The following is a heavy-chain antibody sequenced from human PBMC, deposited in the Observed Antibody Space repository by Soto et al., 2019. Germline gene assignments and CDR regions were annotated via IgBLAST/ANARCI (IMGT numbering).Heavy chain of an antibody. CDR3: ARDVESGWYECFDP. V-gene: IGHV3-30-3*01. J-gene: IGHJ5*02. CDR2: ISYDGSNK. CDR1: GFTFSSYA. Sequence: PGGSLRLSCAASGFTFSSYAMSWARQAPGKGLEWVADISYDGSNKYYADSVKGRFTISRDNSKNTLYLQMNSLRAEDTAVYYCARDVESGWYECFDPWGQGTLVTVSS. D-gene: IGHD6-19*01.